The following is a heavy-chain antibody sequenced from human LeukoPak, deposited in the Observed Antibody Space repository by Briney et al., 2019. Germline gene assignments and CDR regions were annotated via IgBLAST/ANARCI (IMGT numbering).Heavy chain of an antibody. D-gene: IGHD3-22*01. V-gene: IGHV3-23*01. CDR1: GFTFSSYA. CDR2: ISGSGGST. Sequence: GGSVRLSCAASGFTFSSYAMSWVRQAPGKGLEWVSAISGSGGSTYYADSVKGRFTISRDNSKNTLYLQMNSLRAEDTAVYYCAKGIRRGYDSTNGYFQHWGQGTLVTVSS. CDR3: AKGIRRGYDSTNGYFQH. J-gene: IGHJ1*01.